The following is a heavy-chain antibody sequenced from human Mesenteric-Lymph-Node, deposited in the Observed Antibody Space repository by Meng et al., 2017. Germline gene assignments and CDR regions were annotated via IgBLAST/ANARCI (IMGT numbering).Heavy chain of an antibody. V-gene: IGHV4-39*07. J-gene: IGHJ4*02. CDR2: IYYSGST. CDR3: ARLVPMSSGCFDY. Sequence: SETLSLTCTVSGGSISSSSYYWGWIRQPPGKGLEWIGSIYYSGSTYYNPSLKSRVTISVDTSKNQFSLKLSSVTAADTAMYYCARLVPMSSGCFDYWGQGTLVTVSS. D-gene: IGHD6-19*01. CDR1: GGSISSSSYY.